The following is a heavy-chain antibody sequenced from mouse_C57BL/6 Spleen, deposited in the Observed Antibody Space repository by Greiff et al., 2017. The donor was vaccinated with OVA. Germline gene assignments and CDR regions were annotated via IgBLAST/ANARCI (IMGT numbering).Heavy chain of an antibody. J-gene: IGHJ1*03. Sequence: VQLKESGPELVKPGASVKISCKASGYSFTDYNMNWVKQSNGKSLEWIGVINPNYGTTSYNQKFKGKATLTVDQSSSTAYMQLNSLTSEDSAVYYCARHYYGSSYGYFDVWGTGTTVTVSS. V-gene: IGHV1-39*01. D-gene: IGHD1-1*01. CDR3: ARHYYGSSYGYFDV. CDR1: GYSFTDYN. CDR2: INPNYGTT.